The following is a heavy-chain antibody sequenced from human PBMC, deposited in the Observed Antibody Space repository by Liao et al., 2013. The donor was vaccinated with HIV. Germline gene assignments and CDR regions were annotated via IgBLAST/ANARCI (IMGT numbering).Heavy chain of an antibody. CDR1: GGSFSSYY. V-gene: IGHV4-34*01. CDR2: SIMVEAP. D-gene: IGHD6-13*01. CDR3: ARGYSITWSEDYFDY. J-gene: IGHJ4*02. Sequence: QAQLQQWGAGLLKPSETLSLTCTSYGGSFSSYYWSWIRQSPREGGVEWMGGKSIMVEAPSTTRPLKSRVTMSVDTSKNQFSLRLSSVTAADTAMYYCARGYSITWSEDYFDYWGQGTLVTVSS.